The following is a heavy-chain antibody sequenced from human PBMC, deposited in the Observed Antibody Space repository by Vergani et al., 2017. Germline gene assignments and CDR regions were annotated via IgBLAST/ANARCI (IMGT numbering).Heavy chain of an antibody. J-gene: IGHJ4*02. D-gene: IGHD2-2*01. CDR3: ARRSYMPAPPTYYPFDC. CDR2: VYDSGNT. Sequence: QVHLQESGPGLVKPSETLSLSCTVSGGSISTGGYYWTWIRQRPGKALEWIGFVYDSGNTYYNPSLEGRVSISADTSKNQFSLKLNFVTAADTAVYYCARRSYMPAPPTYYPFDCWGRRTLVTHSS. CDR1: GGSISTGGYY. V-gene: IGHV4-31*03.